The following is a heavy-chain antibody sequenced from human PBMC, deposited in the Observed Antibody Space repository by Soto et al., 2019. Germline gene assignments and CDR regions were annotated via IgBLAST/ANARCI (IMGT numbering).Heavy chain of an antibody. Sequence: LSLTCVVSGGSVSSGGFSWNWFRQPPGKVLEWIGYTSHSGNTYYNPSLKSRVSISMDRSKNQFSLSLSSLTAADTAVYYCARDKITGLFDYWGQGTLVTVSS. J-gene: IGHJ4*02. V-gene: IGHV4-30-2*01. CDR3: ARDKITGLFDY. CDR1: GGSVSSGGFS. CDR2: TSHSGNT. D-gene: IGHD2-8*02.